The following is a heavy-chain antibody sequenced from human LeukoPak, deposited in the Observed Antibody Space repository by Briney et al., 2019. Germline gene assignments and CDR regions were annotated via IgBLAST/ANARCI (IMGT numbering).Heavy chain of an antibody. CDR2: TYYRSKWYN. CDR3: ARQLWFGELFDRYYYFDY. Sequence: SQTLSLTCAISGDSVSSSTAAWNWIRQSPSRGLEWLGRTYYRSKWYNDYAVPVKSRITISPDTSKNQFSLQLNSVTPEDTAVYYCARQLWFGELFDRYYYFDYWGQGTLVTVSS. J-gene: IGHJ4*02. V-gene: IGHV6-1*01. D-gene: IGHD3-10*01. CDR1: GDSVSSSTAA.